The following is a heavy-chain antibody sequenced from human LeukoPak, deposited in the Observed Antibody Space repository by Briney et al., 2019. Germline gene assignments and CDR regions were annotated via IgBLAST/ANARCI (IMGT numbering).Heavy chain of an antibody. V-gene: IGHV1-2*02. CDR1: GHTSHAYY. Sequence: GASVKVSCKASGHTSHAYYIHWVRQAPGQGLEWMGWINVNTGDTNYIQKFQGRVTMTRDTSIRTAYMELNSLRSDDTAVYYCASGYCSGASCYEGWFDPWGQGTLVTVSS. D-gene: IGHD2-15*01. CDR3: ASGYCSGASCYEGWFDP. J-gene: IGHJ5*02. CDR2: INVNTGDT.